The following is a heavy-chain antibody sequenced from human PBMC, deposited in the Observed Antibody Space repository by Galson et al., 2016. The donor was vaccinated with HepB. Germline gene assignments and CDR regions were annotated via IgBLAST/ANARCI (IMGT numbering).Heavy chain of an antibody. D-gene: IGHD2-2*01. CDR1: AGSISDSSFY. J-gene: IGHJ4*02. Sequence: TLSLTCTVSAGSISDSSFYWGWVRQPPGQGLEWIGSVYYTGSTYYNPSLTIRASISVESSRNQFSLRLSFVTAADTSIYYCARHHMHSLFDYWGRGTLVTVSS. CDR2: VYYTGST. CDR3: ARHHMHSLFDY. V-gene: IGHV4-39*01.